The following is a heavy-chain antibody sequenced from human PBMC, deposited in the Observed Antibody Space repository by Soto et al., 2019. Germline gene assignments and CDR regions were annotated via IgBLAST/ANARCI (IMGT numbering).Heavy chain of an antibody. D-gene: IGHD3-10*01. V-gene: IGHV4-39*01. CDR2: IYYSGST. J-gene: IGHJ4*02. CDR3: ARQLGYCSSTSCPDYYGSGSYYPYYFDY. CDR1: GGSISGSSYY. Sequence: SETLCVTCTVAGGSISGSSYYWGWIRQPPGKGLEWIGSIYYSGSTYYNPSLKSRVTISVDTSKNQFSLKLSSVTAADTAVYYCARQLGYCSSTSCPDYYGSGSYYPYYFDYWGQGTLVTVPQ.